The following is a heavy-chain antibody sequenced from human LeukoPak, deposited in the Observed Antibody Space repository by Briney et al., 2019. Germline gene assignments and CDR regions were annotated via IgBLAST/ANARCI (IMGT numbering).Heavy chain of an antibody. CDR2: IYYSGST. CDR1: GCSISSYY. J-gene: IGHJ4*02. CDR3: ARFMVRGGVDY. Sequence: PSETLSLTCTVSGCSISSYYWSWIRQPPGKGLEWIGYIYYSGSTNYNPSLKSRVTISVDTSKNQFSLKLRSVTAADTAVYYCARFMVRGGVDYWGQGTLSPSPQ. V-gene: IGHV4-59*01. D-gene: IGHD3-10*01.